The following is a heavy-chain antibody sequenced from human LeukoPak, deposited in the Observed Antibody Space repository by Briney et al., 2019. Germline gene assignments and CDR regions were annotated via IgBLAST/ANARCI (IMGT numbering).Heavy chain of an antibody. Sequence: PGGSLRLSCAASGFTFSSYYMSWVRQAPGKGLEWVSTISGSGGDTYYAGSVKGRFTISRDNSKNTLYLQMNSLRAEDAAVYYCANYCSGSSCYSGLGYWGQGALVTVSS. CDR2: ISGSGGDT. CDR3: ANYCSGSSCYSGLGY. J-gene: IGHJ4*02. CDR1: GFTFSSYY. V-gene: IGHV3-23*01. D-gene: IGHD2-15*01.